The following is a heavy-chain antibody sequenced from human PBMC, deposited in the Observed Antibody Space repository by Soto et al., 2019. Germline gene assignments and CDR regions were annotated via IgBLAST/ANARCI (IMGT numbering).Heavy chain of an antibody. Sequence: SETLSLTCTVSGSSMSSYHWNWIRQSPGKGLEWIGQIYYTGSTNYNPSLKSRVTISVDASKNQFSLELRSVTAADTAVYYCARLGRYCTGGRCYSYWDHWGQGTLVTVSS. V-gene: IGHV4-59*08. CDR1: GSSMSSYH. CDR2: IYYTGST. D-gene: IGHD2-15*01. J-gene: IGHJ4*01. CDR3: ARLGRYCTGGRCYSYWDH.